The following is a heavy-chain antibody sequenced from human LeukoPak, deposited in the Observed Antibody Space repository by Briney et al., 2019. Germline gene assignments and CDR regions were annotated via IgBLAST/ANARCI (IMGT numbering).Heavy chain of an antibody. CDR2: ISSSSSYI. J-gene: IGHJ4*02. CDR3: ARHLNYYLDY. Sequence: GGSLRLSCAASGFTFSTYRMNWVRQAPGKGLEWVSSISSSSSYIYYADSVKGRFTISRDNAKNSLYLQMNSLRAEDTAVYYCARHLNYYLDYWGQGTLVTVSS. V-gene: IGHV3-21*01. CDR1: GFTFSTYR. D-gene: IGHD3-10*01.